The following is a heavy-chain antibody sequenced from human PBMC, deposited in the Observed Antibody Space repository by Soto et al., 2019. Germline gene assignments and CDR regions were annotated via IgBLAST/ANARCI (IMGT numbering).Heavy chain of an antibody. CDR1: GFTVSSNY. CDR2: LYSDGST. Sequence: GGSLRLSCAASGFTVSSNYMNWVRQAPGKGLEWVSVLYSDGSTYYADSVKGRFTISRDNSKNTLSLQMNSLRAEDTAVYYCARYSGYDLRSFDFWGQGTMVTVSS. CDR3: ARYSGYDLRSFDF. D-gene: IGHD5-12*01. J-gene: IGHJ3*01. V-gene: IGHV3-66*01.